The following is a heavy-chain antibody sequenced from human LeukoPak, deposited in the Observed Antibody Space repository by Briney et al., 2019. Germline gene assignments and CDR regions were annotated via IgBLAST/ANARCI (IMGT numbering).Heavy chain of an antibody. J-gene: IGHJ5*02. D-gene: IGHD3-16*01. Sequence: PGGSLRLSCAASGFTSSKACMSRVREAPGEGVEWVGRIKSKTDSETTDYAAPENGRFTISRDDSKNTLYLQMNSLKTEDTAVYYCTTDMSWFDPWGQGTLVTVSS. CDR2: IKSKTDSETT. CDR3: TTDMSWFDP. V-gene: IGHV3-15*01. CDR1: GFTSSKAC.